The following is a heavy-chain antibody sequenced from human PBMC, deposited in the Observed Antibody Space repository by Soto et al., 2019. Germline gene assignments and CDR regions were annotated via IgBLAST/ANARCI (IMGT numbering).Heavy chain of an antibody. J-gene: IGHJ5*02. V-gene: IGHV4-31*03. Sequence: QVQLRASGAGLVEPSQTVSLTCSISDDSLRKGGYHWTWIRQFRGRGLEWIGYTYNNGNTYYNPSLKGRVSISEDRSNNQFSLRLSSATAADTAVYYCARELSISLLNNWFDLWGQGILVTVSS. CDR2: TYNNGNT. D-gene: IGHD6-13*01. CDR1: DDSLRKGGYH. CDR3: ARELSISLLNNWFDL.